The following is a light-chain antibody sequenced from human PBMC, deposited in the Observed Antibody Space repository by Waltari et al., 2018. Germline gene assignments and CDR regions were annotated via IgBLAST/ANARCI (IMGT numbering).Light chain of an antibody. CDR1: QSVRSY. CDR3: QQYNEWPPYT. CDR2: DAS. J-gene: IGKJ2*01. Sequence: EIVLTQSPATLSLSPGARATLSCRTSQSVRSYLAWYQQKPGQAPRLLIYDASNRASGIPARFSGSGSGTDFSLSISSLQSEDSAIYYCQQYNEWPPYTFGQGTKLEI. V-gene: IGKV3-11*01.